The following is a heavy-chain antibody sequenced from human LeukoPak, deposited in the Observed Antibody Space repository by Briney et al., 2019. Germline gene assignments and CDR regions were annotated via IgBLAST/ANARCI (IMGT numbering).Heavy chain of an antibody. CDR2: IYYSGST. J-gene: IGHJ4*02. CDR1: GGSISSSSYY. D-gene: IGHD3-3*01. Sequence: SETLSLTCTVSGGSISSSSYYWGWIRQPPGKGLEWIGSIYYSGSTYYNPSLKSRVTISVDTSKNQFSLKLSSVTAADTAVYYCARAQYYDFWSGYLNTRGNFFDYWGQGTLVTVSS. V-gene: IGHV4-39*01. CDR3: ARAQYYDFWSGYLNTRGNFFDY.